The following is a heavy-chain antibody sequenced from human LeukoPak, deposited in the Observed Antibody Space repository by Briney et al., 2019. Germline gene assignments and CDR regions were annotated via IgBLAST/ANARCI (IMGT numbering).Heavy chain of an antibody. CDR1: GGSISSYY. V-gene: IGHV4-59*01. D-gene: IGHD2-21*01. CDR2: IYYSGST. Sequence: PSETLSLTCTVSGGSISSYYWSWIRQPPGKGLEWIGYIYYSGSTNYNPSLKSRVTISVDTSKNQFSLKLSSVTAADTAVYYCARIPTYYYYMDVWGEGTTVTVSS. J-gene: IGHJ6*03. CDR3: ARIPTYYYYMDV.